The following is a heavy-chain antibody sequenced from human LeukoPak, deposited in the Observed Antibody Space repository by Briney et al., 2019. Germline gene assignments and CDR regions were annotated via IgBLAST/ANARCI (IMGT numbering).Heavy chain of an antibody. CDR2: TYYRSKWYN. V-gene: IGHV6-1*01. CDR1: GDSVFSTNVS. Sequence: SQTLSLTCAVSGDSVFSTNVSWNWIRQSPSRGLEWLGRTYYRSKWYNNYAASVKGRITINPDTSNNQFSLHLNSVTPDDTAVYYCARGLSYNWFDPWGQGTLVTVSS. J-gene: IGHJ5*02. D-gene: IGHD6-6*01. CDR3: ARGLSYNWFDP.